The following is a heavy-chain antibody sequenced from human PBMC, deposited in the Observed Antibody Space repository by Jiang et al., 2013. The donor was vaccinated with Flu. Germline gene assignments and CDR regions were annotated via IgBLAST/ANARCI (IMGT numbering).Heavy chain of an antibody. CDR1: GFSLNTPEVG. J-gene: IGHJ4*02. D-gene: IGHD2-15*01. CDR2: IYWDDDT. V-gene: IGHV2-5*02. CDR3: ALSRKDESSWASDH. Sequence: KPTQTLTLTCTFSGFSLNTPEVGCGLGPSVPGKALEWLGIIYWDDDTRYSPSLENRLTITSDNSKNQVVLAMANMDPVDTATYYCALSRKDESSWASDHWGQGIQVIVSS.